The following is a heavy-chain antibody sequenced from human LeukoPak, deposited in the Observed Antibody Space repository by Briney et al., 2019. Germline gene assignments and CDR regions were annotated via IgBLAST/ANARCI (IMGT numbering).Heavy chain of an antibody. V-gene: IGHV3-30*04. CDR1: GFTFSTNA. CDR2: ISYDGSNK. CDR3: ARSGDYDSSGYYSTFVDY. J-gene: IGHJ4*02. D-gene: IGHD3-22*01. Sequence: GGSLRLSCVASGFTFSTNAMTWVRQAPGKGLEWVAVISYDGSNKYYADSVKGRFTISRDNSKNTLYLQMNSLRAEDTAVYYCARSGDYDSSGYYSTFVDYWGQGTLVTVSS.